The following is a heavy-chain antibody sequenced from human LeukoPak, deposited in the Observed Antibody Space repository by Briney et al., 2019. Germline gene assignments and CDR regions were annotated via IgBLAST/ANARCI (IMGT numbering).Heavy chain of an antibody. Sequence: GGSLRLSCAASGFTFSNSAMSWVRQAPGKGLEWVSSVSGSGGSTYCADSVKGRFTISRDNSKSTLYLQVNSLRAEDTAVYYCARADTSGYIYYLDYWGQGTLVTVSS. CDR1: GFTFSNSA. V-gene: IGHV3-23*01. CDR2: VSGSGGST. D-gene: IGHD3-22*01. J-gene: IGHJ4*02. CDR3: ARADTSGYIYYLDY.